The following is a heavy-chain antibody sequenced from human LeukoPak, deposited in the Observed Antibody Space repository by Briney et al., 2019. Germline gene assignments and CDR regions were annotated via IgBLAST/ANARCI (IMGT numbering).Heavy chain of an antibody. CDR1: GFIFSTYW. V-gene: IGHV3-74*01. Sequence: GGSLRLSCAASGFIFSTYWMHWVRQAPGKGLVWVSRIKSDGSTNYADSVKGRLTISRDNAKNTVSLQMNSPRPEDTGVYYCARAPSEIGGYYPEYFRHWGQGTLVTVSS. CDR2: IKSDGST. J-gene: IGHJ1*01. CDR3: ARAPSEIGGYYPEYFRH. D-gene: IGHD3-22*01.